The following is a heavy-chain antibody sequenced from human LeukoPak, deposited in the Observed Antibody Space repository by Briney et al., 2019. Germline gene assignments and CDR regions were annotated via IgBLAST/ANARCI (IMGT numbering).Heavy chain of an antibody. CDR1: GGSVSSGSYY. D-gene: IGHD3-3*01. Sequence: SETLSLTCTVSGGSVSSGSYYWNWIRQPPGKGLEWIGYIYYSGSTNYNPSLKSRVTISVDTSKNQFSLKLSSVTAADTAVYYCARDSPIAYYDFWSGYSPGMDVWGQGTTVTVSS. V-gene: IGHV4-61*01. CDR2: IYYSGST. J-gene: IGHJ6*02. CDR3: ARDSPIAYYDFWSGYSPGMDV.